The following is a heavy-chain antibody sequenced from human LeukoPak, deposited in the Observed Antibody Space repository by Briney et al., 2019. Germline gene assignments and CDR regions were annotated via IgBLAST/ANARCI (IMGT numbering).Heavy chain of an antibody. Sequence: GGSLRLSCAASGFTFSSYSMNWVRQAPGKGLEWVSSISSSSSYIYYADSVKGRFTISRDNSRNTLYLHMNSLRADDTALYYCARASGVFDLWGQGTLVTVSS. CDR3: ARASGVFDL. D-gene: IGHD1-14*01. CDR2: ISSSSSYI. CDR1: GFTFSSYS. J-gene: IGHJ3*01. V-gene: IGHV3-21*01.